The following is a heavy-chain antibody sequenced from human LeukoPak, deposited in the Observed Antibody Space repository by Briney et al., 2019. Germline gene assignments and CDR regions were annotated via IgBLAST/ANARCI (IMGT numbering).Heavy chain of an antibody. CDR3: AIEPTTVKGYYYYGMDV. CDR1: GFTFSSYA. V-gene: IGHV3-30-3*01. CDR2: ISYDGSNK. J-gene: IGHJ6*02. Sequence: GGSLRLSCAASGFTFSSYAMHWVRQAPGKGLEWVAVISYDGSNKYYADSVKGRFTISRDNSKNTLYLQMNSLRAEDTAVYYCAIEPTTVKGYYYYGMDVWGQGTTVTVSS. D-gene: IGHD4-11*01.